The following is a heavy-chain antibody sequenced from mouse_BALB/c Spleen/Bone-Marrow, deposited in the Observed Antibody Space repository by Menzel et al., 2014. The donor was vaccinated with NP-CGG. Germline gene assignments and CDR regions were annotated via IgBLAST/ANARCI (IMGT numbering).Heavy chain of an antibody. V-gene: IGHV1-4*01. D-gene: IGHD1-1*01. Sequence: QVQLQQPGAELARPGASVKMSCKASGYTFTSYTMHWVKRRPGQGLEWIGYINPSSGYTNYNQKFKDKATLTADKSSSTAYMQLSSLTSEDSAVYYCARSLRWYFDVWGAGTTVTVSS. CDR3: ARSLRWYFDV. CDR2: INPSSGYT. CDR1: GYTFTSYT. J-gene: IGHJ1*01.